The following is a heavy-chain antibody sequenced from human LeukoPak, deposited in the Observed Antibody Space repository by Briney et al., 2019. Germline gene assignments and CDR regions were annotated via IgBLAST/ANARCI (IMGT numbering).Heavy chain of an antibody. J-gene: IGHJ3*02. CDR1: GFTFSSYG. V-gene: IGHV3-30*02. Sequence: GGSLRLSCAASGFTFSSYGMHWVRQAPGKGLEWVAFIRYDGSNKYYADSVKGRFTISRDNSKNTLYLQMNSLRAEDTAVYYCAKAKRRVGGAAGAFDIWGQGTMVTVSP. CDR2: IRYDGSNK. CDR3: AKAKRRVGGAAGAFDI. D-gene: IGHD3-16*01.